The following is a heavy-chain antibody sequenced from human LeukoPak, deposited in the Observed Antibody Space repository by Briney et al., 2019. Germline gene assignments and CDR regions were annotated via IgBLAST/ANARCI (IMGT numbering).Heavy chain of an antibody. CDR2: IYYSGST. CDR1: GGSVSSGSYY. J-gene: IGHJ5*02. Sequence: SETLSLTCTVSGGSVSSGSYYWSWIRQPPGKGLEWIGYIYYSGSTNYNPSLKSRVTISVDTSKNQFSLKLSSVTAAVTAVYYCSRVKMMGGSYYFGLDPWGQGTLVTVSS. CDR3: SRVKMMGGSYYFGLDP. V-gene: IGHV4-61*01. D-gene: IGHD1-26*01.